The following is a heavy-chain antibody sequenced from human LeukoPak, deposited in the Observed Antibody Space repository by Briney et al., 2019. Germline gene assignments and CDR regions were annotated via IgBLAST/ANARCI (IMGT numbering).Heavy chain of an antibody. J-gene: IGHJ5*02. Sequence: SGPTLVKPTQTLTPTCSFSGFSLTTRGVGVAWIRQPPAKALEWLALIYWDDDKAYSPSLKHRLTITKDTSKNQVVLTMTNMDPVDTATYFCALRPKSGANWFDPWGQGTLVTVSS. CDR2: IYWDDDK. V-gene: IGHV2-5*02. CDR3: ALRPKSGANWFDP. CDR1: GFSLTTRGVG. D-gene: IGHD1-26*01.